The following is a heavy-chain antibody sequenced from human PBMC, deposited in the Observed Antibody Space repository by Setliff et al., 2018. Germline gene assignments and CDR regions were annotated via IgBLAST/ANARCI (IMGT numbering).Heavy chain of an antibody. V-gene: IGHV1-18*01. J-gene: IGHJ3*01. Sequence: ASVKVSCKASGYTFSTYGINWVRQAPGQGPEWMGMISTYTGKTSYAQKFQGRVTMTTDTSTGTGYMELRSLRSGDTAVYFCVREYSGGGLMWGQGTMVTVSS. CDR2: ISTYTGKT. CDR1: GYTFSTYG. D-gene: IGHD6-19*01. CDR3: VREYSGGGLM.